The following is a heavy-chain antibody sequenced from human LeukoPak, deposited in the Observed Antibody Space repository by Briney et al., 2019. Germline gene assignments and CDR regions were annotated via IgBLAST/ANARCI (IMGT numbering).Heavy chain of an antibody. CDR3: GRDGGNRWFDF. CDR2: ISSNGGGP. Sequence: GGSLRLSCSASGFTFSSYAMHWVRQAPGKGLEYVSAISSNGGGPYYADSVKGRFTISRDNSKNTLYLQMSSLRVDDTAVYYCGRDGGNRWFDFWGQGTLVTVSS. V-gene: IGHV3-64*04. J-gene: IGHJ4*02. CDR1: GFTFSSYA. D-gene: IGHD2-15*01.